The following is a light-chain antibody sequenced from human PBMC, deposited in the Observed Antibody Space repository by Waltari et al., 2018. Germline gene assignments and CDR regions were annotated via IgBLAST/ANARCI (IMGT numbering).Light chain of an antibody. J-gene: IGKJ4*01. CDR2: DAS. CDR3: QQRSNWPLGLT. Sequence: EIVLTQSPATLSLSPGERAPLSCRASQRVSSYLAWYQQNPGQAPRLLIYDASNRATGIPARFSGSGSGTDFTLTISSLEPEDFAVYYCQQRSNWPLGLTFGGGTKVEIK. V-gene: IGKV3-11*01. CDR1: QRVSSY.